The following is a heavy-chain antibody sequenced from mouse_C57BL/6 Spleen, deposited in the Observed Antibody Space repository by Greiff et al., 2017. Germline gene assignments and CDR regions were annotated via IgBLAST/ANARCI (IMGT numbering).Heavy chain of an antibody. CDR3: ARRGKGYFDV. CDR1: GFTFSDYG. V-gene: IGHV5-17*01. Sequence: EVQRVESGGGLVKPGGSLKLSCAASGFTFSDYGMHWVRQAPEKGLEWVAYISSGSSTIYYADTVKGRFTFSRDNAKNTLFLQMTSLRSEDTAMXYCARRGKGYFDVWGTGTTVTVSS. J-gene: IGHJ1*03. CDR2: ISSGSSTI.